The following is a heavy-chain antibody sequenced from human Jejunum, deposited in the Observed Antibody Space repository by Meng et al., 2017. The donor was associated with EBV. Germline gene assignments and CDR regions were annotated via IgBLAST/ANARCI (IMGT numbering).Heavy chain of an antibody. V-gene: IGHV4-39*07. J-gene: IGHJ4*02. CDR3: ARVFFGVIDY. CDR1: GGSFSSSGYY. CDR2: IYYSGNT. D-gene: IGHD2-8*01. Sequence: LQLQESGPGLVKPSEXLSLTCTVSGGSFSSSGYYWNWIRQPPGKGLEWIGSIYYSGNTYYNPSLKSRVTISIDPSKNQFSLKLISVTAADTAVYYCARVFFGVIDYRGQGTLVTVSS.